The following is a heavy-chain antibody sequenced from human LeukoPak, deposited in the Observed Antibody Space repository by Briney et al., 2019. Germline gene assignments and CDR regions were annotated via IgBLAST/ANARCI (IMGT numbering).Heavy chain of an antibody. CDR2: ISYDGSNK. D-gene: IGHD2-21*02. CDR3: AKEGPTTIVVVTAIRGYFDY. Sequence: TGGSLRLSCAASGFTFSSYGMHWVRQAPGKGLEWVAVISYDGSNKYYADSVKGRFTISRDNSKNTLYLQMNSLRAEDTAVYYCAKEGPTTIVVVTAIRGYFDYWGQGTLVTVSS. CDR1: GFTFSSYG. V-gene: IGHV3-30*18. J-gene: IGHJ4*02.